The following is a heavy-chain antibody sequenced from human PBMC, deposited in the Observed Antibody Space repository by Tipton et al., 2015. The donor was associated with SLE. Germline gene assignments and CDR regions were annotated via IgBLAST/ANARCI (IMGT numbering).Heavy chain of an antibody. CDR3: AGGTGAYFDH. V-gene: IGHV3-30*02. CDR2: IRADGSNK. D-gene: IGHD3-16*01. CDR1: GVTYSGYA. J-gene: IGHJ4*02. Sequence: LSLTCAASGVTYSGYAMNWVRQAPGKGLGWVAFIRADGSNKDYADSVKGRFTISRDNSKNTRYLQMNRLRVEDTAVYYCAGGTGAYFDHWGQGTLVTGSS.